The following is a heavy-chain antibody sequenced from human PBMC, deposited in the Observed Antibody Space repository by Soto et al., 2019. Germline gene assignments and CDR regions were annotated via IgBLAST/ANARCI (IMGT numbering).Heavy chain of an antibody. D-gene: IGHD3-22*01. CDR3: ARDAYYYDSSGYYWFDP. CDR2: INSDGSST. Sequence: PGGSLRLSCAASGFTFSSYWMHWVRQAPGKGLVWVSRINSDGSSTSYADSVKGRFTISRDNAKNTLYLQMNSLRAEDTAVYYCARDAYYYDSSGYYWFDPWGQGTLVTVSS. CDR1: GFTFSSYW. J-gene: IGHJ5*02. V-gene: IGHV3-74*01.